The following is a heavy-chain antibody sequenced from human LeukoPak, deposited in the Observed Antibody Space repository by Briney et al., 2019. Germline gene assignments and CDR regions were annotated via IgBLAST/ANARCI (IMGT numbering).Heavy chain of an antibody. CDR1: GGSFSGYY. V-gene: IGHV4-34*01. CDR3: ARGRGYSYRFLYYFDY. D-gene: IGHD5-18*01. CDR2: INHSGST. Sequence: PSETLSLTCAVYGGSFSGYYWSWIRQPPGKGLEWIGEINHSGSTNYNPSLKSRVTISVDTSKNQFSLKLSSVTAADTAVYYCARGRGYSYRFLYYFDYWGQGTLVTVSS. J-gene: IGHJ4*02.